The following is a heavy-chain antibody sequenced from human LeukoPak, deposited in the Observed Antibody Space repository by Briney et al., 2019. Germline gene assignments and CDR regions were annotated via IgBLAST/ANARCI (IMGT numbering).Heavy chain of an antibody. CDR2: INQGGSDK. Sequence: PGGSLRLSCAASGFTFSGHWMSWVRQAAGKRLEWVGNINQGGSDKYYVDSVKGQFTISGDNANNLLYLQMNSLRGEDTAVCYCTRDRSRAEDDWGQGTQVTVCS. V-gene: IGHV3-7*01. CDR1: GFTFSGHW. CDR3: TRDRSRAEDD. J-gene: IGHJ4*02. D-gene: IGHD1-14*01.